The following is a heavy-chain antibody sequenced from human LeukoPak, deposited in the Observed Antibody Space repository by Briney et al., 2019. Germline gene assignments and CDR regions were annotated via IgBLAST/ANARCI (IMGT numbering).Heavy chain of an antibody. D-gene: IGHD3-10*01. CDR2: INWNGGST. CDR1: GFTFDDYG. Sequence: GGSLRLSCAASGFTFDDYGMSWVRQAPGKGLEWVSGINWNGGSTGYADSVKGRFTISRDNAKNSLYLQMNSLRAEDTALYYCARERYYYGSGSYYTSNMDVWGKGTTVTISS. CDR3: ARERYYYGSGSYYTSNMDV. V-gene: IGHV3-20*04. J-gene: IGHJ6*03.